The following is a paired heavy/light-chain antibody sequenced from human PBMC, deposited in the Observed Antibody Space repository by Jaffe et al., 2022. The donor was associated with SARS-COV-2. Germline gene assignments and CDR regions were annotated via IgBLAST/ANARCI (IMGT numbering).Light chain of an antibody. V-gene: IGLV1-51*01. Sequence: QSVLTQPPSVSAAPGQKVTISCSGSSSNIGNNYVSWYQQLPGTAPKLLIYDNNKRPSGIPDRFSGSKSGTSATLGITGLQTGDEAGYYCGTWDSSLSAGVFGGGTKLTVL. CDR1: SSNIGNNY. CDR3: GTWDSSLSAGV. J-gene: IGLJ3*02. CDR2: DNN.
Heavy chain of an antibody. CDR1: GFTFSSYW. CDR3: ARGGVCSGGVCYSDYYYGMDV. Sequence: EVQLVESGGGLVQPGGSLRLSCAASGFTFSSYWMHWVRQAPGKGLVWVSRLNSDGSYTNYADSVKGRFTISRDNAKNTLSLQMNSLRPEDTAVYYCARGGVCSGGVCYSDYYYGMDVWGQGTTVTVSS. V-gene: IGHV3-74*01. CDR2: LNSDGSYT. D-gene: IGHD2-8*02. J-gene: IGHJ6*02.